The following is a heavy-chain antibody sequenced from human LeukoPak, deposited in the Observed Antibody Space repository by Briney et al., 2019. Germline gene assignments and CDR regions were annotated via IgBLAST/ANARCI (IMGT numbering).Heavy chain of an antibody. D-gene: IGHD6-19*01. Sequence: SSETLSHTCTVSGGSMRSYYWSWIRQPPGKGLELIGYVYYSGSANYNPSLESRVTILVDTSKNQFSLNLSSVTAADTAVYYCARTKSGWYYSDYWGQGTLVSVPS. V-gene: IGHV4-59*08. J-gene: IGHJ4*02. CDR2: VYYSGSA. CDR3: ARTKSGWYYSDY. CDR1: GGSMRSYY.